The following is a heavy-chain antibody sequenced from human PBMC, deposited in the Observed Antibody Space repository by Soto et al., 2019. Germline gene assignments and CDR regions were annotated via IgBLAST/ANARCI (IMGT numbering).Heavy chain of an antibody. J-gene: IGHJ3*02. CDR1: GGSISSSNW. CDR3: ARVSGNEAFDI. CDR2: IYHSGST. Sequence: LSLTCAVSGGSISSSNWWSWVRQPPGKGLEWIGEIYHSGSTNYNPSLKSRVTISVDKSKNQFSLKVRSVTAADTALYYCARVSGNEAFDIWGEETMVTLSS. V-gene: IGHV4-4*02.